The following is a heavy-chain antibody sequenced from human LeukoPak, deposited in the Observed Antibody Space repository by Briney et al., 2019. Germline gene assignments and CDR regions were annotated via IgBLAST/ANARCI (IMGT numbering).Heavy chain of an antibody. CDR1: GGSISSSSYY. CDR2: IYYRGST. D-gene: IGHD3-22*01. V-gene: IGHV4-39*01. J-gene: IGHJ3*02. CDR3: ARLITYDSSGYYPDAFDI. Sequence: SETLSLTCTVSGGSISSSSYYWGWIRQPPGKGLEWIGSIYYRGSTYYNPSLKSRVTISVDTSKNQFSLKLSSVTAADTAVYYCARLITYDSSGYYPDAFDIWGQGTMVTVSS.